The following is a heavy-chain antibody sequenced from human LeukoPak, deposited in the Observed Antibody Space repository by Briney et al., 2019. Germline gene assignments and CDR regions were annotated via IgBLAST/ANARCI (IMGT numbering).Heavy chain of an antibody. J-gene: IGHJ6*03. V-gene: IGHV1-2*02. D-gene: IGHD6-13*01. CDR2: INPNSGGT. Sequence: ASVKVSCKASGYTFTDYYMHWVRQAPGQGLEWMGWINPNSGGTNYAQKFQGRVTMTRDTSISTAYMELSRLRSDDTAVYYCARDREGGGIAAGAAYYYYYMDVWGKGTTATVSS. CDR3: ARDREGGGIAAGAAYYYYYMDV. CDR1: GYTFTDYY.